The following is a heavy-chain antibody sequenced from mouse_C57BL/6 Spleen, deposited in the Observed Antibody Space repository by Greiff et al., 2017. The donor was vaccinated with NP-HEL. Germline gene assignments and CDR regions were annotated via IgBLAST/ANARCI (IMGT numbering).Heavy chain of an antibody. CDR1: GYSITSGYY. V-gene: IGHV3-6*01. Sequence: EVQLQESGPGLVKPSQSLSLTCSVTGYSITSGYYWNWIRQFPGNKLEWMGYISYDGSNNYNPSLKNRISITRDTSKNQFFLKLNSVTTEDTATYYWASDEDYDGYWYFDVWGTGTTVTVSS. CDR3: ASDEDYDGYWYFDV. CDR2: ISYDGSN. J-gene: IGHJ1*03. D-gene: IGHD2-4*01.